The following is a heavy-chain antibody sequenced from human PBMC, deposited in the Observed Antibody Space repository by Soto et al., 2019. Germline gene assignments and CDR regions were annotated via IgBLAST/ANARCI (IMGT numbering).Heavy chain of an antibody. D-gene: IGHD3-22*01. CDR1: GFTFSSYG. Sequence: QVQLVESGGGVVQPGRSLRLSCAASGFTFSSYGMHWVRQAPGKGLEWVAVISYDGSNKYYADSVKGRFTISRDNSKNTRYLQMDSLRAEDTAVYYCAKGLTNYYDCSGYPYNAFDIWGQGTMVTVSS. V-gene: IGHV3-30*18. CDR3: AKGLTNYYDCSGYPYNAFDI. J-gene: IGHJ3*02. CDR2: ISYDGSNK.